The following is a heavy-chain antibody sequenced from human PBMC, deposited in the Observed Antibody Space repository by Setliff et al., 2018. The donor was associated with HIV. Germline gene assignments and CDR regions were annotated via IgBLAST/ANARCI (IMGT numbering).Heavy chain of an antibody. J-gene: IGHJ6*03. Sequence: GGSLRLSCAASGFTLSDQYMDWVRQAPGKGLEWVGRTRNKAKSYTTEFAASVKGRFTISRDDSKNSLYLQMNSLGADDTAVYYCVRVAYEYIYGYNNYYYMDVWGKGTTVTVSS. CDR1: GFTLSDQY. V-gene: IGHV3-72*01. CDR2: TRNKAKSYTT. D-gene: IGHD5-18*01. CDR3: VRVAYEYIYGYNNYYYMDV.